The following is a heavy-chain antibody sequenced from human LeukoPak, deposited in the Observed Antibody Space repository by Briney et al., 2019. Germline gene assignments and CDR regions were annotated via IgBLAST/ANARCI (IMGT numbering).Heavy chain of an antibody. D-gene: IGHD5-12*01. V-gene: IGHV3-48*03. CDR1: GFTFSSYE. Sequence: PGGSLRLSCAASGFTFSSYEFNWVRQAPGKGLEWVSYISSSGRTIFYADSVKGRFTISRDNSKNTLYLQMNSLRAEDTAVYFCARDRLSGSDWFDPWGQGTLVTVSS. CDR2: ISSSGRTI. CDR3: ARDRLSGSDWFDP. J-gene: IGHJ5*02.